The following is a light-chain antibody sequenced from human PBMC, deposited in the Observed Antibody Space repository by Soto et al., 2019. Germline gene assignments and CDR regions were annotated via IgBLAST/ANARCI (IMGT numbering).Light chain of an antibody. Sequence: DIQMTQSPSTLSASVGDRVIITCRASQSISSWLAWYQQKPGKAPNLLIYRASTLKSGIPSRFSGSGSGTEFTLTICSLQPDDFATYYCQQYDRASWTFGQGTKVEIK. V-gene: IGKV1-5*03. CDR1: QSISSW. CDR3: QQYDRASWT. J-gene: IGKJ1*01. CDR2: RAS.